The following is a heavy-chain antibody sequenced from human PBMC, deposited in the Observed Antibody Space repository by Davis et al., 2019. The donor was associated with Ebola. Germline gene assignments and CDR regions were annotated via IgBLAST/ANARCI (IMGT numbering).Heavy chain of an antibody. Sequence: GESLKISCAASGFTFSSYSMSWVRQAPGKGLEWVSSISGSGGRTYYADSVKGRFTISRDNSKNTLYLQMNSLRAEDTAVYYCAKDVMEVTMIVVVIAFDYWGQGTLVTVSS. V-gene: IGHV3-23*01. J-gene: IGHJ4*02. CDR2: ISGSGGRT. CDR1: GFTFSSYS. CDR3: AKDVMEVTMIVVVIAFDY. D-gene: IGHD3-22*01.